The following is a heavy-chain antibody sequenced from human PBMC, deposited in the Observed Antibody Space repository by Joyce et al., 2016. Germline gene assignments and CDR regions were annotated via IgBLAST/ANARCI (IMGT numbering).Heavy chain of an antibody. CDR1: GYSIVSYG. D-gene: IGHD3-3*01. V-gene: IGHV1-18*04. CDR2: VSGYNGNT. Sequence: QGHLVQSGGEVKRPGASVRVSCKASGYSIVSYGISWVRQAPGQWLEWMCWVSGYNGNTKYRENFKGRLALTTDASSSTAYMELRSLRSDDTAVYFCARQEYDFWTGADPLDIWGQGTVVTVSS. CDR3: ARQEYDFWTGADPLDI. J-gene: IGHJ3*02.